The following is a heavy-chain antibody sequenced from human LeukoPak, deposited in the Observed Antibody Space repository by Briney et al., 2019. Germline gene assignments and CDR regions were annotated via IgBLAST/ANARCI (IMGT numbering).Heavy chain of an antibody. Sequence: SETLSLTCTVSGGPISSGDYYWSWIRQPPGKGLEWIGCIYYSGSTYYNPSLKSRVTISVDTSKNQFSLKLSSVTAADTAVYYCAAWGRTRRRFDYRGPGTLVTASS. CDR3: AAWGRTRRRFDY. J-gene: IGHJ4*02. D-gene: IGHD2-2*01. CDR2: IYYSGST. V-gene: IGHV4-30-4*08. CDR1: GGPISSGDYY.